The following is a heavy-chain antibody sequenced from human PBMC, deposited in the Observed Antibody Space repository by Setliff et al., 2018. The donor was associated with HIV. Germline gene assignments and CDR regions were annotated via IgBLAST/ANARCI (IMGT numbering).Heavy chain of an antibody. V-gene: IGHV1-18*01. CDR2: INVHNGDT. Sequence: VASVKVSCKASGYRFSSYGITWVRHAPGQGLEWMGWINVHNGDTKFAQRFQDRLTMTTDTSTTTAYMDLRSLRSDDTAVYYCARGLPADGYAFDLWGQGTMVT. CDR3: ARGLPADGYAFDL. CDR1: GYRFSSYG. J-gene: IGHJ3*01. D-gene: IGHD6-13*01.